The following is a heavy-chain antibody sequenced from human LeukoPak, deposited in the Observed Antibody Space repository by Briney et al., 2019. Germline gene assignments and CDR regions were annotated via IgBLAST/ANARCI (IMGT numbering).Heavy chain of an antibody. CDR1: GFTFSSYW. V-gene: IGHV3-74*01. D-gene: IGHD4-17*01. CDR2: INSDGSST. CDR3: ASTVTTFGCFDP. J-gene: IGHJ5*02. Sequence: GGSLRLSCAASGFTFSSYWMHWVRQAPGKGLVWVSRINSDGSSTSYADSVKGRFTISRDNAKNTLYLQMNSLRAEDTAVYYCASTVTTFGCFDPWGQGTLVTVSS.